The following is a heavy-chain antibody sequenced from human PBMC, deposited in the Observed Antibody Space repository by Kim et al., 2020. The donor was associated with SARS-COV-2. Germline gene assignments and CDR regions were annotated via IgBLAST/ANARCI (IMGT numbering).Heavy chain of an antibody. CDR3: ARALRYCSGGSCFNWFDP. V-gene: IGHV3-30-3*01. D-gene: IGHD2-15*01. J-gene: IGHJ5*02. Sequence: GGSLRLSCAASGFTFSSYAMHWVRQAPGKGLEWVAVISYDGSNKYYADSVKGRFTISRDNSKNTLYLQMNSLRAEDTAVYYCARALRYCSGGSCFNWFDPWGQGTLVTVSS. CDR2: ISYDGSNK. CDR1: GFTFSSYA.